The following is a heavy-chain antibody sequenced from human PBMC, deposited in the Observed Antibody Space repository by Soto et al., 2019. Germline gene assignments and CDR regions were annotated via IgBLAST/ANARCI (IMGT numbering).Heavy chain of an antibody. CDR2: IYYSGST. D-gene: IGHD3-9*01. V-gene: IGHV4-31*03. J-gene: IGHJ4*02. Sequence: SETLSLTCTVSGGSISSGGYYWSWIRQHPGKGLEWIGYIYYSGSTYYNPSLKSRVTISVDTSKNQFSLKLSSVTAADTAVYYCARGWYYDILTGYSSDYWGQGTLVTVSS. CDR3: ARGWYYDILTGYSSDY. CDR1: GGSISSGGYY.